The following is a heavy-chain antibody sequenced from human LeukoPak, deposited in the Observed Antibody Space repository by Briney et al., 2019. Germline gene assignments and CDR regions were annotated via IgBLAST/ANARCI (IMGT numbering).Heavy chain of an antibody. CDR1: GGSISSYY. V-gene: IGHV4-59*01. CDR2: IYYSGST. CDR3: ARDDGDYGTGYNWFDP. J-gene: IGHJ5*02. D-gene: IGHD4-17*01. Sequence: SETLSLTCTVSGGSISSYYWSWIRQPPGKGLEWIGYIYYSGSTNYNPSLKSRVTISVDTSKNQFSLKLSSVTAADTAVYYCARDDGDYGTGYNWFDPWGQGTLVTVSS.